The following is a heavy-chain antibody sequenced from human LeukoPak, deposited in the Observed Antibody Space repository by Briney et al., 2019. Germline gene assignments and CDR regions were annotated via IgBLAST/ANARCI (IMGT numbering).Heavy chain of an antibody. CDR3: ARSVAGNDF. CDR1: GGSFSDYY. CDR2: INHSGGT. Sequence: PSETLSLTCAVYGGSFSDYYWSWIRQPPGKGLEWIGEINHSGGTNYNPSLKSRVSMSVDTSNNQFSLRLNSVTAAGTAVYYCARSVAGNDFWGQGTLVTVSS. D-gene: IGHD6-19*01. J-gene: IGHJ4*02. V-gene: IGHV4-34*01.